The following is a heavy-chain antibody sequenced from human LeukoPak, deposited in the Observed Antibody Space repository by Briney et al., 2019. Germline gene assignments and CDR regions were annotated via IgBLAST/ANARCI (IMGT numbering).Heavy chain of an antibody. CDR3: ARTQVGANPFDY. Sequence: ASVKVCCKVSGYTLTELSMHWVRQAPGKGLEWTGGFDPEDGETIYAQKFQGRVTMTEDTSTDTAYMELSSLRSEDTAVYYCARTQVGANPFDYWGQGTLVTVSS. V-gene: IGHV1-24*01. D-gene: IGHD1-26*01. CDR2: FDPEDGET. CDR1: GYTLTELS. J-gene: IGHJ4*02.